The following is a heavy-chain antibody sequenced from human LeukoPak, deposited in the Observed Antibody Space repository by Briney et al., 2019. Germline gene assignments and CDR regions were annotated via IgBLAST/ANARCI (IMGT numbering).Heavy chain of an antibody. CDR2: ISGGGDST. CDR3: AKKSVPNTPPTFDY. Sequence: GGSLRLSCAASGFTFSNCAMGWVRQFPGKGLEWVSAISGGGDSTYYADSVRGRFTISRDNSKNTLYLQMNSLRAEDTAVYYCAKKSVPNTPPTFDYWGQGTLVTVSS. D-gene: IGHD2-2*02. V-gene: IGHV3-23*01. CDR1: GFTFSNCA. J-gene: IGHJ4*02.